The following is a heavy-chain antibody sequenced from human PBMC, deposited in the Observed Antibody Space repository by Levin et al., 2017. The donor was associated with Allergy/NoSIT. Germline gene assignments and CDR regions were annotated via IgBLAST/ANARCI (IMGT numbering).Heavy chain of an antibody. J-gene: IGHJ3*02. V-gene: IGHV1-46*01. CDR1: GYTFTSYY. Sequence: ASVKVSCKASGYTFTSYYMHWVRQAPGQGLEWMGIINPSGGSTSYAQKFQGRVTMTRDTSTSTVYMELSSLRSEDTAVYYCASHYYDSSGYYDERPNDAFDIWGQGTMVTVSS. CDR3: ASHYYDSSGYYDERPNDAFDI. D-gene: IGHD3-22*01. CDR2: INPSGGST.